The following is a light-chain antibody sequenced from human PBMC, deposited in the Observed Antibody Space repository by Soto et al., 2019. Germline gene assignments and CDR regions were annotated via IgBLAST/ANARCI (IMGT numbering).Light chain of an antibody. CDR1: QSVKNNF. V-gene: IGKV3D-20*02. J-gene: IGKJ5*01. CDR2: DTS. Sequence: EIVLTQSPGTLSLSPGERAALSCRASQSVKNNFLAWYQQRPGQAPRLLIYDTSSRASGIPDRFSGSGSGTDFTLTISRLETEDFAVYYCQQYNNWPPITFGQGTRLEIK. CDR3: QQYNNWPPIT.